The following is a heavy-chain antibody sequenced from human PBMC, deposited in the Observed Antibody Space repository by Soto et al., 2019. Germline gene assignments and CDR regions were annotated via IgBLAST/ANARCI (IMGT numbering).Heavy chain of an antibody. V-gene: IGHV4-34*01. CDR3: VRGRGGVQH. Sequence: SETLSLTCAVYGGSFSGYYWSWIRQPPGKGLEWIGELNDSGGTNYNASLKSRVSISVDTSKNQFSLKLSFVTAADTAVYYCVRGRGGVQHWDQGTLVTVS. CDR1: GGSFSGYY. J-gene: IGHJ1*01. CDR2: LNDSGGT. D-gene: IGHD3-10*01.